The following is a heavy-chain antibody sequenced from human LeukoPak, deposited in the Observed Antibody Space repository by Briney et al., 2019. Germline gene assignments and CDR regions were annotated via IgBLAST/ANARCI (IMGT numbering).Heavy chain of an antibody. D-gene: IGHD6-19*01. CDR2: ISGSGGST. V-gene: IGHV3-23*01. Sequence: GGSLRLSCAASGFTFSGYAMSWVRQAPGKGLEWVSAISGSGGSTYYADSVKGRFTISRDNSKNTLYLQMNSLRAEDTAVYYCAEQRLVRGSDYWGQGTLVTVSS. J-gene: IGHJ4*02. CDR3: AEQRLVRGSDY. CDR1: GFTFSGYA.